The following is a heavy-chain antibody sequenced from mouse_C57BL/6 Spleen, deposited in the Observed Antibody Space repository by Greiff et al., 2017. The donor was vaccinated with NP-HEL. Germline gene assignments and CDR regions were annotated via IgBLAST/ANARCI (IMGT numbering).Heavy chain of an antibody. CDR3: ARPWDGHWYFDV. V-gene: IGHV1-64*01. CDR1: GYTFTSYW. D-gene: IGHD4-1*01. CDR2: IHPNSGST. J-gene: IGHJ1*03. Sequence: QVQLQQPGAELVKPGASVKLSCKASGYTFTSYWMHWVKQRPGQGLEWIGMIHPNSGSTNYNEKFKSKATLTVDKSSSTAYMQLSSLTSEDSAVYHCARPWDGHWYFDVWGTGTTVTVSS.